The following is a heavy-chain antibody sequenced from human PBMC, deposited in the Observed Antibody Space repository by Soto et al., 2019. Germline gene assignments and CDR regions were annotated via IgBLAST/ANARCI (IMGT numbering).Heavy chain of an antibody. J-gene: IGHJ4*02. CDR3: ARAWGGYNYRFVSYCDY. D-gene: IGHD5-18*01. Sequence: SETLSLTCAVYGGSFSGYYWTWIRQPPGTGLEWIGEINHSGSTNYNPSLKSRVTISVDTSKNQFSLKLSSVTAADTAVYYCARAWGGYNYRFVSYCDYWGQGTLVTVS. CDR2: INHSGST. V-gene: IGHV4-34*01. CDR1: GGSFSGYY.